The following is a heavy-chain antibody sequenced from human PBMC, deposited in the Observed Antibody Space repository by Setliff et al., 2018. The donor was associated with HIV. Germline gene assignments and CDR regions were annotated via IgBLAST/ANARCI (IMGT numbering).Heavy chain of an antibody. D-gene: IGHD3-3*01. CDR3: ARLHIRFRSQDWAAVDV. Sequence: SETLSLTCTVSGGSISSYYWSWIRQPPGKGLEWIGSIYHNGSTYYNPSLKSRVSILVDISKNQFSLKLSSVTAADTAVYYCARLHIRFRSQDWAAVDVWGQGTTVTVSS. V-gene: IGHV4-59*08. J-gene: IGHJ6*02. CDR2: IYHNGST. CDR1: GGSISSYY.